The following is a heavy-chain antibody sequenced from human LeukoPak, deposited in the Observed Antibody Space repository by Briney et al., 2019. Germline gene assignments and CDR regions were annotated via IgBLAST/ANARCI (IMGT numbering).Heavy chain of an antibody. CDR2: INHSGST. CDR1: GGSFSGYY. CDR3: ARSHCSGGSCPAPHKDYFDY. J-gene: IGHJ4*02. D-gene: IGHD2-15*01. Sequence: SETLSLTCAVYGGSFSGYYWSWIRQPPGKGLEWIGEINHSGSTNYNPSLKSRVTISVDTSKNQFSLKLSSVTAADTAVYYCARSHCSGGSCPAPHKDYFDYWGQGTLVTVSS. V-gene: IGHV4-34*01.